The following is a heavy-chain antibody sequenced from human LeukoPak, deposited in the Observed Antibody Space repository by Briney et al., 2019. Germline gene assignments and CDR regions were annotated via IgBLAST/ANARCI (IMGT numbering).Heavy chain of an antibody. CDR1: GFSVSNYY. CDR2: VNLQGST. Sequence: GSLRLSCVASGFSVSNYYMSWVRQAPGKGLEWIGEVNLQGSTNYNPSLMGRVAIAVDTSENHISLQLTSVTAADTAVYYCAREGGPYRPLDYSGQGTLVTVSS. V-gene: IGHV4-4*02. J-gene: IGHJ4*02. CDR3: AREGGPYRPLDY.